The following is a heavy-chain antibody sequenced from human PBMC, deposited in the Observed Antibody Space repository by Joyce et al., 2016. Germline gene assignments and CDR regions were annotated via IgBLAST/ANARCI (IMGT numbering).Heavy chain of an antibody. V-gene: IGHV4-59*01. J-gene: IGHJ4*02. D-gene: IGHD3-22*01. CDR1: GGSISDYY. CDR3: ARTVDSRGIRMYFFDF. Sequence: QVHLQESGPRLVRPSETLSLTCSVSGGSISDYYWSWIRQPPGKGLEWIGYIYYSGSTHYNSYLQSRVTMSVDTSKNQFSLNLSSVTAADTAVYYCARTVDSRGIRMYFFDFWGQGTLVTVSS. CDR2: IYYSGST.